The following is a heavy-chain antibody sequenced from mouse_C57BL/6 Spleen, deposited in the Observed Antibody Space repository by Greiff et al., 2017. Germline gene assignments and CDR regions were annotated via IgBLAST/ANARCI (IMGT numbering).Heavy chain of an antibody. CDR3: ARGNYYDYDDY. D-gene: IGHD2-4*01. V-gene: IGHV3-6*01. J-gene: IGHJ2*01. Sequence: VQLQQSGPGLVKPSQSLSLTCSVTGYSITSGYYWNWIRQFPGNKLEWMGYISYDGSNNYNPSLKNRISITRDTSKNQFFLKLNSVTTEDTATYYCARGNYYDYDDYWGQGTTLTVSS. CDR2: ISYDGSN. CDR1: GYSITSGYY.